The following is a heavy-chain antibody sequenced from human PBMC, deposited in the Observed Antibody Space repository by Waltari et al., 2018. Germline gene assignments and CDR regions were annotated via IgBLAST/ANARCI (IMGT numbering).Heavy chain of an antibody. J-gene: IGHJ2*01. CDR3: ARGARRTSRTTGWWYFDL. CDR1: EFTFSLYW. CDR2: SNSDGSSI. V-gene: IGHV3-74*01. Sequence: EVQLVESGGGLVQPGGSLRLSCEASEFTFSLYWMHWVRQVPGKGLEWVSRSNSDGSSISYADSVKGRFTISKDNARNTVYLQMNSLRAEDTAIYYCARGARRTSRTTGWWYFDLWGRGTLLTVSS. D-gene: IGHD4-17*01.